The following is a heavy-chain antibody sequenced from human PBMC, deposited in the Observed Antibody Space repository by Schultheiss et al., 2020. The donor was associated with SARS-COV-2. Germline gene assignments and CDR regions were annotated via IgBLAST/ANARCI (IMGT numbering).Heavy chain of an antibody. CDR2: IYYSGST. CDR3: ARDRGGIGY. D-gene: IGHD3-16*01. V-gene: IGHV4-61*01. Sequence: SQTLSLTCTVSGGSISSSSYYWSWIRQPPGKGLEWIGYIYYSGSTNYNPSLKSRVTISVDTSKNQFSLKLSSVTAADTAVYYCARDRGGIGYWGQGTLVTVSS. CDR1: GGSISSSSYY. J-gene: IGHJ4*02.